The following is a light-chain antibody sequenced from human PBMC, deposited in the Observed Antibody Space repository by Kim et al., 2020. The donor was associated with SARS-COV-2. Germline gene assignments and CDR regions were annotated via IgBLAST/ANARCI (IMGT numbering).Light chain of an antibody. CDR2: RND. CDR3: ATWDDSLTAPV. V-gene: IGLV1-47*01. Sequence: TPWREVTISCSGSSSNIGENYWYQQFPGTAPRVVIFRNDQRPSGVPDRISGSKSGTSASLAISGLRSEDEADYYCATWDDSLTAPVLGGGTQLTVL. J-gene: IGLJ3*02. CDR1: SSNIGENY.